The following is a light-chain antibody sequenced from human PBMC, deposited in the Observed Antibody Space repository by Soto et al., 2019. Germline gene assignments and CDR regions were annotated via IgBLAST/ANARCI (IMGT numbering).Light chain of an antibody. CDR1: SRDVGGYDF. CDR3: SSYTSDWGV. Sequence: QSALTQPASVSGSPGQSITISCTGTSRDVGGYDFVSWYQHHPGKAPKLIIYEVSTRPSGVSNRFSGSKSGNTASLTISGLQAEDEADYYCSSYTSDWGVFGTGTKVTVL. CDR2: EVS. V-gene: IGLV2-14*01. J-gene: IGLJ1*01.